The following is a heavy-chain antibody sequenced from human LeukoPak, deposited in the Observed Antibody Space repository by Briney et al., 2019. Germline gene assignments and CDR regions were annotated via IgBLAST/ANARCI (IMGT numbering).Heavy chain of an antibody. CDR2: IYTSGST. Sequence: SETLSLTCTVSGGSISSGSYYWSWIRQPAGKGLEWIGRIYTSGSTNYNPFLKSRVTISVDTSKNQFSLKLSSVTAADTAVYYCARDNYSSSWYHYFDYWGQGTLVTVSS. V-gene: IGHV4-61*02. J-gene: IGHJ4*02. D-gene: IGHD6-13*01. CDR3: ARDNYSSSWYHYFDY. CDR1: GGSISSGSYY.